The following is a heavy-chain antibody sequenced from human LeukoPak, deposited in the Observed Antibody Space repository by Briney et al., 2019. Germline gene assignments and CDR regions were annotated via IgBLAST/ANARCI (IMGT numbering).Heavy chain of an antibody. CDR2: MNPNSGNT. CDR3: ARMGDSSSWYLQGYWFDP. CDR1: GYTFTSYD. V-gene: IGHV1-8*01. D-gene: IGHD6-13*01. Sequence: ASVKVSCKASGYTFTSYDINWVRQATGQGLEWMGWMNPNSGNTGYAQKFQGRVTMARNTSISTAYMELSSLRSEDTAVYYCARMGDSSSWYLQGYWFDPWGQGTLVTVSS. J-gene: IGHJ5*02.